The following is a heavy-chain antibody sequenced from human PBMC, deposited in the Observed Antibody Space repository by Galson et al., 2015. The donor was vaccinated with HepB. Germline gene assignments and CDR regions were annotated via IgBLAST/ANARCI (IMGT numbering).Heavy chain of an antibody. CDR3: AREDGSDAFDI. D-gene: IGHD5-24*01. Sequence: SVKVSCKASGYTFTGYYMHWVRQAPGQGLGWMGWINPNSGGTNYAQKFQGGVTMTRDTSISTAYMELSRLRSDDTAVYYCAREDGSDAFDIWGQGTMVTVSS. CDR1: GYTFTGYY. V-gene: IGHV1-2*02. CDR2: INPNSGGT. J-gene: IGHJ3*02.